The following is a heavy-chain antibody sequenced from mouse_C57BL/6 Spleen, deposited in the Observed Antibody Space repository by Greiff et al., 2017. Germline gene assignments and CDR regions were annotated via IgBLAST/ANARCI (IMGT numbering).Heavy chain of an antibody. Sequence: EVKLEESGEGLVKPGGSLKLSCAASGFTFSSYAMSWVRQTPEKRLEWVAYISSGGDYIYYADTVKGRFTISRDNARNTLYLQMSSLKSEDTAMYYCTREGGLSYAMDYWGQGTSVTVSS. CDR3: TREGGLSYAMDY. CDR2: ISSGGDYI. CDR1: GFTFSSYA. J-gene: IGHJ4*01. V-gene: IGHV5-9-1*02. D-gene: IGHD6-1*01.